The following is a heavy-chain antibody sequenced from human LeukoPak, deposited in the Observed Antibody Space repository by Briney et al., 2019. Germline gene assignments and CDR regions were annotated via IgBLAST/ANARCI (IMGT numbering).Heavy chain of an antibody. CDR1: GGSISRHY. CDR2: IYDSGSP. D-gene: IGHD3-3*01. CDR3: ARAPGRLDREKNDFLGSYPTIEYHIDA. J-gene: IGHJ6*03. Sequence: SETLSLTCTVSGGSISRHYWSWIRQPPGKGLEWVGYIYDSGSPNYNPSLKSRLTLSVDTSKNQFSLKLSSVTAADTAVYFCARAPGRLDREKNDFLGSYPTIEYHIDAWGKGTTVTVSS. V-gene: IGHV4-59*11.